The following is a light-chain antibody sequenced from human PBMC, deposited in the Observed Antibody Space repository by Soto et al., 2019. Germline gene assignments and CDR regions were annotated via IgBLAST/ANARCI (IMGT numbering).Light chain of an antibody. CDR1: NSNIGSNT. CDR3: AAWDDSLKGVV. J-gene: IGLJ2*01. Sequence: QSVLTQPPSASGTPGQRVTISCSGSNSNIGSNTVNWYQQVPGTAPKLLIYTNNVRFSGVPDRFSGSKSGTSASLAIRGLQSEEEADYYGAAWDDSLKGVVFGGGTKLTVL. CDR2: TNN. V-gene: IGLV1-44*01.